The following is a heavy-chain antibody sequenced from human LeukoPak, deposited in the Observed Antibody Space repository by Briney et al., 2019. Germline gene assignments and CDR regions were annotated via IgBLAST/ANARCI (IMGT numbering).Heavy chain of an antibody. V-gene: IGHV4-4*07. CDR2: IYTSGST. D-gene: IGHD4-11*01. CDR3: ARDSDYSNYALGFDP. CDR1: GGSISSYY. Sequence: SETLSLTCTVSGGSISSYYWSWIRQPAGKGLEWIGRIYTSGSTNYNPSLKSRVTMSVDTSKNQFSLKLSSVTAADTAVYYCARDSDYSNYALGFDPWGQGTLVTVSS. J-gene: IGHJ5*02.